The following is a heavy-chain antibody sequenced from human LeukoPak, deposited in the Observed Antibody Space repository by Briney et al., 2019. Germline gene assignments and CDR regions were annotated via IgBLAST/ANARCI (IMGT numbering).Heavy chain of an antibody. CDR3: AKHRADWNYGLDV. Sequence: KASETLSLTCTVSGASISSYYWSWIRQPSGKGLEWIGYISTSGSTNYNPSLESRLTISVDTSKNHFSLKLTSVTAADTAVYYCAKHRADWNYGLDVWGKGTTVTVSS. CDR1: GASISSYY. V-gene: IGHV4-4*09. D-gene: IGHD1-7*01. CDR2: ISTSGST. J-gene: IGHJ6*04.